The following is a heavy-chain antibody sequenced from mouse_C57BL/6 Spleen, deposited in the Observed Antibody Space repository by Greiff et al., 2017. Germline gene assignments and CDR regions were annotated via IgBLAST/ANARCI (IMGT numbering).Heavy chain of an antibody. CDR2: IRSGGSYT. D-gene: IGHD1-1*01. CDR3: ARLTTVVATYYFDY. J-gene: IGHJ2*01. CDR1: GFTFSSYG. V-gene: IGHV5-6*02. Sequence: DVKLVESGGDLVKPGGSLKLSCAASGFTFSSYGMSWVRQTPDKRLEWVATIRSGGSYTYYPDSVKGRFTISRDNAKNTLYLQLSRLKSEDTAMYYCARLTTVVATYYFDYWGQGTTLTVSS.